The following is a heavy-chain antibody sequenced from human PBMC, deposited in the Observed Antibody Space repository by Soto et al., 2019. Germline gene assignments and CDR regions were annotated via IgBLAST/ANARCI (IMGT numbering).Heavy chain of an antibody. D-gene: IGHD6-13*01. CDR1: GFTFSSYA. CDR3: AKDLPIHSSSRSTVLGFDY. CDR2: ISGSGGST. Sequence: GSLRLSCAASGFTFSSYAMSWVRQAPGKGLEWVSAISGSGGSTYYADSVKGRFTISRDNSKNTLYLQMNSLRAEDTAVYYCAKDLPIHSSSRSTVLGFDYWGQGTLVTVSS. J-gene: IGHJ4*02. V-gene: IGHV3-23*01.